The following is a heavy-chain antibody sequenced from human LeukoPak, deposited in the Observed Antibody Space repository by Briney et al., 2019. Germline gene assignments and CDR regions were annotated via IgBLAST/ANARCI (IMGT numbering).Heavy chain of an antibody. CDR1: GGSISSYY. J-gene: IGHJ4*02. Sequence: SQTLSLTCTVSGGSISSYYWSWIRQPAGKGLEWIGRIYTSGSTNYNPSLKSRVTMSVDTSKNQCSLKLSSVTAADTAVYYCARYSSSWYHPFFDYWGQGTLVTVTS. CDR3: ARYSSSWYHPFFDY. V-gene: IGHV4-4*07. CDR2: IYTSGST. D-gene: IGHD6-13*01.